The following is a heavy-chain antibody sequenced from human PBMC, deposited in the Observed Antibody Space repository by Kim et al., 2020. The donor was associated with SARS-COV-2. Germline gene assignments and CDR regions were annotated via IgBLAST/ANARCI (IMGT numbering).Heavy chain of an antibody. CDR1: GFTFSSYA. Sequence: GGSLRLSCAASGFTFSSYAMSWVRQAPGKGLEWVSAISGSGGSTYYADSVKGRFTISRDNSKNTLYLQMNSLRAEDTAVYYCAKEDCSSTSCRYSGGLMGLGAFDIWGQGTMVTVSS. V-gene: IGHV3-23*01. CDR2: ISGSGGST. J-gene: IGHJ3*02. CDR3: AKEDCSSTSCRYSGGLMGLGAFDI. D-gene: IGHD2-2*01.